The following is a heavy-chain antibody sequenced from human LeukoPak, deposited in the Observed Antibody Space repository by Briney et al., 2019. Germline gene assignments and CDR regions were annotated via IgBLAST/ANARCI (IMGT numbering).Heavy chain of an antibody. J-gene: IGHJ4*02. CDR1: GYTFTSYG. Sequence: ASVKVSCKATGYTFTSYGISLVRQAPGQGLEWMGWISAYNGNTNYAQKLQGRVTMTTDTSTSTAYMELRSLRSDDTAVYYCAREGGYYDSSGLFDYWGQGTLVTVSS. CDR3: AREGGYYDSSGLFDY. D-gene: IGHD3-22*01. CDR2: ISAYNGNT. V-gene: IGHV1-18*01.